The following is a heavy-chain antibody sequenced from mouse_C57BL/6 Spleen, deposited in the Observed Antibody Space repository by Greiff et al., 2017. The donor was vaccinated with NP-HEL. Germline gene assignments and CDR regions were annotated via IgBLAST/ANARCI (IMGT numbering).Heavy chain of an antibody. CDR2: INPSNGGT. CDR3: ATVPVPYYYAMDY. CDR1: GYTFTSYW. D-gene: IGHD1-1*01. J-gene: IGHJ4*01. V-gene: IGHV1-53*01. Sequence: QVQLQQPGTELVKPGASVKLSCKASGYTFTSYWMHWVKQRPGQGLEWIGNINPSNGGTNYNEKFKSKATLTVDKSFSTAYMQLSSLTSEDSAVYYCATVPVPYYYAMDYWGQGTSVTVSS.